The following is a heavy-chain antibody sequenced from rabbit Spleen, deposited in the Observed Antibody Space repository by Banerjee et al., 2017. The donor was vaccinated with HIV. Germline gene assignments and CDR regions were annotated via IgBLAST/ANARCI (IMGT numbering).Heavy chain of an antibody. D-gene: IGHD1-1*01. V-gene: IGHV1S45*01. CDR1: GFSFSSGYY. J-gene: IGHJ6*01. CDR3: ARDTSSSFSSYGMDL. CDR2: IDAGSDGT. Sequence: QEQLKESGGDLVKPEGSLTLTCTASGFSFSSGYYMCWVRQAPGKGLEWIACIDAGSDGTYYASWAKGRFTISKTSSTVDLKMTSLTAADTATYFCARDTSSSFSSYGMDLWGQGTLAPS.